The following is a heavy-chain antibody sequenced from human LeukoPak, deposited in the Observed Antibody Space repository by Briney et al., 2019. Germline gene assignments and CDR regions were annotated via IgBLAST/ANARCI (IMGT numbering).Heavy chain of an antibody. CDR1: RYTFTGYY. CDR3: ARDSNYDFWSGLSNYYYYGMDV. CDR2: INPNSGGT. Sequence: ASVKVSCKASRYTFTGYYMHWVRQAPGQGLEWMGWINPNSGGTNYAQKFQGRVTMTRDTSISTAYMELSRLRSDDTAVYYCARDSNYDFWSGLSNYYYYGMDVWGQGTTVTVSS. D-gene: IGHD3-3*01. J-gene: IGHJ6*02. V-gene: IGHV1-2*02.